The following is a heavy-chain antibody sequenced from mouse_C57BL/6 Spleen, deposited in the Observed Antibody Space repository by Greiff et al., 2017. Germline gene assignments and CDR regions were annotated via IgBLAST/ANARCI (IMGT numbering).Heavy chain of an antibody. D-gene: IGHD1-1*01. Sequence: QVQLKQPGAELVKPGASVKMSCKASGYTFTSYWITWVKQRPGQGLEWIGDIYPGSGSTNYNEKFKSKATLTVDTSSSTAYMQLSSLTSEDSAVYYCARSIYYYGSSPYYFDCWGQGTTLTVAS. CDR2: IYPGSGST. CDR1: GYTFTSYW. J-gene: IGHJ2*01. CDR3: ARSIYYYGSSPYYFDC. V-gene: IGHV1-55*01.